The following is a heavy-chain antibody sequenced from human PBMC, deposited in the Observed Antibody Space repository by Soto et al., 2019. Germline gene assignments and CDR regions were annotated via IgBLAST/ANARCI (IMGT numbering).Heavy chain of an antibody. CDR1: GFTFSSYS. V-gene: IGHV3-21*01. J-gene: IGHJ6*03. D-gene: IGHD2-15*01. Sequence: EVQLVESGGGLVKPGGSLRLSCAASGFTFSSYSMNWVRQAPGKGLEWVSSISSSSSYIYYADSVKGRFTISRDNAKNSLYLQMNSLRAEDTAVYYCARDAYYCSGGSCYDYYYYYYMDVWGKGTTVTASS. CDR3: ARDAYYCSGGSCYDYYYYYYMDV. CDR2: ISSSSSYI.